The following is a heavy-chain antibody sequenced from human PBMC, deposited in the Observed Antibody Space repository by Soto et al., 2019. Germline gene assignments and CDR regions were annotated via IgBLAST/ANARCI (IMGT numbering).Heavy chain of an antibody. D-gene: IGHD2-2*01. CDR2: IYYSGST. V-gene: IGHV4-30-4*01. Sequence: SETLSLTCTVSGGSISSSDYYWSWIRQPPGKGLEWIGYIYYSGSTYYNPSLKSRVTISVDTSKNQFSLKLSSVTAADTAVYYCARDMGPAAIAGSNNWFDPWGQGTLVTVSS. CDR3: ARDMGPAAIAGSNNWFDP. CDR1: GGSISSSDYY. J-gene: IGHJ5*02.